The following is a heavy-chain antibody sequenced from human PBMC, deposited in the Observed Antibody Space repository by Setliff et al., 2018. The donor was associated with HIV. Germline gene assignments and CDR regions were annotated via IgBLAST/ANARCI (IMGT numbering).Heavy chain of an antibody. CDR2: ISNSGST. CDR3: AKRAVQDGTVTSSNWFES. D-gene: IGHD1-7*01. Sequence: SETLSLTCTVSGGSISSGGHYWNWIRQHPGRGLEWIGYISNSGSTYYNPSLKGRLTISVDPSKNHFSLNLTSVTAADTAVYYCAKRAVQDGTVTSSNWFESWGQGTLVTVSS. CDR1: GGSISSGGHY. V-gene: IGHV4-31*03. J-gene: IGHJ5*01.